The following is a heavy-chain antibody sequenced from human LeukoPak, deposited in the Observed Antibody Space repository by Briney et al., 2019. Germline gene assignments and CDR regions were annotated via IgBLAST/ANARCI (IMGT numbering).Heavy chain of an antibody. Sequence: GGPLRLSCAASGFTFHTYTINWVRQAPGKGLEWVSSISSSTCYILYADSVKGRFTISRDISENTVYLQMNSLRAEDTAVYYCAKAPAAYGSGTLTHFEYWGQGTLVTVSS. V-gene: IGHV3-21*01. CDR2: ISSSTCYI. J-gene: IGHJ4*02. CDR3: AKAPAAYGSGTLTHFEY. CDR1: GFTFHTYT. D-gene: IGHD3-10*01.